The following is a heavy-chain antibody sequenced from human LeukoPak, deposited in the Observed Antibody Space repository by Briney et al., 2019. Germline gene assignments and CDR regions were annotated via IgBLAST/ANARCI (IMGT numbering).Heavy chain of an antibody. CDR2: ISGGGGST. CDR1: GFTFSSYT. D-gene: IGHD3-22*01. CDR3: AKPGAYDSSGYYPPYYDY. V-gene: IGHV3-23*01. Sequence: GGSLRLSCAASGFTFSSYTITWVRQAPGKGLEWVSAISGGGGSTYCADSVKGRFTISRDNSKNTLYLQMNSLRAEDTAVYYCAKPGAYDSSGYYPPYYDYWGQGTLVTVSS. J-gene: IGHJ4*02.